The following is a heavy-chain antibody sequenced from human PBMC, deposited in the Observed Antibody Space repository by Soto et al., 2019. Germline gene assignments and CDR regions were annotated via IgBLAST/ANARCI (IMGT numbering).Heavy chain of an antibody. CDR1: GFTVSDND. Sequence: EVQVVESGGGSVQPGGSLRLACEASGFTVSDNDMNWVRQAPGRGLEWVALIYRYDDDKAYYTDSVKGRFTISRDTSTNPGFLQMNSLRAQDTAIYYWARDRAFFWGSLDSWGQVTLVTVSS. D-gene: IGHD3-16*01. CDR2: IYRYDDDKA. J-gene: IGHJ4*02. V-gene: IGHV3-66*01. CDR3: ARDRAFFWGSLDS.